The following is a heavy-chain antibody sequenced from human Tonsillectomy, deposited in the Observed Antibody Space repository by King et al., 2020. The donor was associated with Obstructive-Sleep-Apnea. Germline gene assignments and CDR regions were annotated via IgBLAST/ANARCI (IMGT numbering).Heavy chain of an antibody. V-gene: IGHV3-30*03. CDR3: ARDLPGIKVAGAFDF. J-gene: IGHJ3*01. CDR1: GFTFSSYV. Sequence: VQLVESGGGVVQPGRSLRLSCAASGFTFSSYVIHWVRQAPGKGLEWVAVVSYDGDDKYYADSVKGRFTISRDNSRNTLYLQMNSLRAEDTAVYYCARDLPGIKVAGAFDFWGQGTVVTVSS. D-gene: IGHD5-12*01. CDR2: VSYDGDDK.